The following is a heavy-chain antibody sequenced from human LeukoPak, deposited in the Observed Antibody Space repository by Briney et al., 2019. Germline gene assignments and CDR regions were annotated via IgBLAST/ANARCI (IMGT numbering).Heavy chain of an antibody. D-gene: IGHD3-10*01. CDR2: INAGNGNT. CDR3: ARNMDDSGTPGY. J-gene: IGHJ4*02. CDR1: GYTFTSYA. V-gene: IGHV1-3*01. Sequence: ASVKVSCKASGYTFTSYAMHWVRQAPGQRLEWMGWINAGNGNTKYSQKFQGRVTITRDTSASTAYMELSSLRSEDASVHYCARNMDDSGTPGYWGQGTLVTVSS.